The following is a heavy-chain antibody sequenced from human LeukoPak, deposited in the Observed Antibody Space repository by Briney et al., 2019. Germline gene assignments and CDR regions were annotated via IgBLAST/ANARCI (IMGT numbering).Heavy chain of an antibody. CDR2: IYSGGST. V-gene: IGHV3-53*05. Sequence: GRSLRLSCAASVFTVSSNYMSWVRQAPGKGLEWVSVIYSGGSTYYADSVKGRFTISRDNSKNTLYLQMNSLRAEDTAVYYCAGNRWLQRYYFDYWGQGTLVTVSS. D-gene: IGHD5-24*01. J-gene: IGHJ4*02. CDR1: VFTVSSNY. CDR3: AGNRWLQRYYFDY.